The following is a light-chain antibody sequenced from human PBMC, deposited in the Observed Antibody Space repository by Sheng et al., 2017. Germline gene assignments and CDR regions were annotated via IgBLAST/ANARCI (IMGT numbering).Light chain of an antibody. V-gene: IGKV1-39*01. CDR2: AAS. CDR1: QSISTY. J-gene: IGKJ2*01. Sequence: DIQMTQSPSSLSASVGDRVTITCRASQSISTYLNWYQXKPGKAPKLLIYAASSLQSGVPSRFSGSGSGTDFTLTISSLLPEDFATYYCQQSYSTPPYTFGQGTKLEIK. CDR3: QQSYSTPPYT.